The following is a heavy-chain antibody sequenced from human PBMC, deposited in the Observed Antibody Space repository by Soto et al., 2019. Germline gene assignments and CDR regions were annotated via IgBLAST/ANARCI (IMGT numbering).Heavy chain of an antibody. CDR2: ISGGGTII. J-gene: IGHJ4*02. CDR1: GFTFSSYA. V-gene: IGHV3-48*03. D-gene: IGHD6-6*01. CDR3: ARDFITSSGHFDY. Sequence: XGSRRLACAAYGFTFSSYALNWVRQAPGKGLEWVSYISGGGTIIYYADSVKGRFTISRDNAKNSLYLQMNSLRGEDTAVYYCARDFITSSGHFDYWGQGSLVTVSS.